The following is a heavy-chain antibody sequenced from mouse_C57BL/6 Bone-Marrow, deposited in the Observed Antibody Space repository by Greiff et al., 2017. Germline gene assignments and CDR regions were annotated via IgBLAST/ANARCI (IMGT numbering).Heavy chain of an antibody. CDR2: IDPNSGGT. D-gene: IGHD1-1*01. CDR3: ARWGTTVVATDWYFDV. Sequence: QVQLQQPGAELVKPGASVKLSCKASGYTFTSYWMHWVKQRPGRGLEWIGRIDPNSGGTKYNEKFKSKATLTVDKPSSTAYMQLSSLTSEDSAVYYCARWGTTVVATDWYFDVGGTGTTVTVSS. J-gene: IGHJ1*03. CDR1: GYTFTSYW. V-gene: IGHV1-72*01.